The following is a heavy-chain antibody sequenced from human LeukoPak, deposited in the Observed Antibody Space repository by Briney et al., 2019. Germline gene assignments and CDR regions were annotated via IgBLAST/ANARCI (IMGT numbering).Heavy chain of an antibody. V-gene: IGHV3-7*01. CDR3: ARLYLDSSLFDF. J-gene: IGHJ4*02. CDR1: GFTFANYW. Sequence: GRSLRLSCAASGFTFANYWMGWVRQAPGKGLEWVANIKQDGREKYYVDSVKGRFTISRDNAKVSLYLQMNSLRVEDTALYYCARLYLDSSLFDFRGQGTLVTVSS. D-gene: IGHD2-21*01. CDR2: IKQDGREK.